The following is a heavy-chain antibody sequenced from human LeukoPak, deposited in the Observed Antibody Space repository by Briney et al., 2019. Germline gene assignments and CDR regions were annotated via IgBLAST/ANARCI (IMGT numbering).Heavy chain of an antibody. CDR2: INPSGGGA. Sequence: ASVKVSCKASGYTFTSYYIHWVRQAPGQGLEWMGTINPSGGGASHAQKFQGRVTMTRDMSTTTVYIELSSLRSEDTAVYYCARDPGVPGYYYYYMDVWGKGTTVTVSS. V-gene: IGHV1-46*01. CDR3: ARDPGVPGYYYYYMDV. J-gene: IGHJ6*03. CDR1: GYTFTSYY. D-gene: IGHD1-14*01.